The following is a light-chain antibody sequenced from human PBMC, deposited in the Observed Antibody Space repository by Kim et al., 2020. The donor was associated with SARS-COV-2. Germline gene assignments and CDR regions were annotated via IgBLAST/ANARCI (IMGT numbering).Light chain of an antibody. V-gene: IGKV3-15*01. J-gene: IGKJ2*01. CDR2: GAS. Sequence: SPGESAPPSCRASQSISSNLAWYQQKPGQAPRLLIYGASTRATGIPARCSGSGSGTEFTLTISSLQSEDFAVYYCQQYNNWPPPVTFGQGTKLEI. CDR1: QSISSN. CDR3: QQYNNWPPPVT.